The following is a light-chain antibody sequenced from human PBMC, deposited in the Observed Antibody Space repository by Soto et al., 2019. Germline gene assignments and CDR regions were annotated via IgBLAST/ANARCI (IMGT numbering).Light chain of an antibody. Sequence: EIVMTQSPATLSVSPGERATVSCRASQSVSSNLAWYQQIPGQAPRLLIYGASTRATGIPARFSGSGSGTEFPLTISSLQSQDFAVYYCQQYNNWPPLTFGGGTKVEIK. CDR3: QQYNNWPPLT. J-gene: IGKJ4*01. V-gene: IGKV3-15*01. CDR1: QSVSSN. CDR2: GAS.